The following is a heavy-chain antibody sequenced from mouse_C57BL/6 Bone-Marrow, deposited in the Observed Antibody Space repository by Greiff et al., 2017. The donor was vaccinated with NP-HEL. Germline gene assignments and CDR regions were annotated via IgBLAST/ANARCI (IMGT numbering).Heavy chain of an antibody. CDR2: ISDGGSYT. CDR3: AKLGRHYAMDY. CDR1: GFTFSSYA. Sequence: DVMLVESGGGLVKPGGSLKLSCAASGFTFSSYAMSWVRQTPEKRLEWVATISDGGSYTYSPDNVKGRFTISRDNAKNNLYLQMSHLKSEDTAMYYCAKLGRHYAMDYWGQGTSVTVSS. V-gene: IGHV5-4*03. D-gene: IGHD4-1*01. J-gene: IGHJ4*01.